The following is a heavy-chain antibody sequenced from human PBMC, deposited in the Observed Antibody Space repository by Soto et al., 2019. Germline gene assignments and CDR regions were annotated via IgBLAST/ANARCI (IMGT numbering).Heavy chain of an antibody. D-gene: IGHD3-10*01. V-gene: IGHV2-5*02. Sequence: QITLKESGPALVKPTQTPSLTCTFSGFSLNTPEVGVGWIRQTPGKSLEWLALIYWDDDKYYNPSLKSRLTITKDTSKNQVVLTMTNMDPVDTASYYGAHRADVGFAELLSRPFDYWGQGALVTVSS. CDR2: IYWDDDK. CDR1: GFSLNTPEVG. J-gene: IGHJ4*02. CDR3: AHRADVGFAELLSRPFDY.